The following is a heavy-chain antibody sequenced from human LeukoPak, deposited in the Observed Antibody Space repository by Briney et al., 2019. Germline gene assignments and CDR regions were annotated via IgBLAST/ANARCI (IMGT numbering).Heavy chain of an antibody. J-gene: IGHJ4*02. CDR1: GFTFSSCH. D-gene: IGHD3-10*01. V-gene: IGHV3-21*01. CDR3: ARDGLGIDY. CDR2: ISSGSGYI. Sequence: PGGSLRLSCAASGFTFSSCHMNWVRQAPGKGLEWVSSISSGSGYIHYADSVKGRFTISRDNAKKSLYLQMNSLRAEDTAVYYCARDGLGIDYWGQGTLVTVSS.